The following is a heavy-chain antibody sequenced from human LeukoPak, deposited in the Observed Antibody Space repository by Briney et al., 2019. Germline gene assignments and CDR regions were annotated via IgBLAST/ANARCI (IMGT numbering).Heavy chain of an antibody. CDR3: ARLGRITGTTQNAFDP. CDR1: GGSISSSSYY. J-gene: IGHJ5*02. V-gene: IGHV4-39*01. Sequence: SETLSLTCTVSGGSISSSSYYWGWIRRPPGKGLEWIGSIYYGGSTYYNPSLKSRVTISVDTSKNQFSLKLSSVTAADTAVYYCARLGRITGTTQNAFDPWGQGTLVTVSS. CDR2: IYYGGST. D-gene: IGHD1-7*01.